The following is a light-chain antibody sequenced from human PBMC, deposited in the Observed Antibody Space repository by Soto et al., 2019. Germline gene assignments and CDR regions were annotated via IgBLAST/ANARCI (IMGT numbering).Light chain of an antibody. J-gene: IGKJ1*01. CDR2: KAS. V-gene: IGKV1-5*03. Sequence: DIQMTQSPSTLSASVGDRVTITCRASQSISNWLAWYQQKPGKAPKLLIYKASSLESGVPSRFSGSGSGTKFTLTISSLQPGDFATYYCQQYNSYPWTFGQGTRWIS. CDR1: QSISNW. CDR3: QQYNSYPWT.